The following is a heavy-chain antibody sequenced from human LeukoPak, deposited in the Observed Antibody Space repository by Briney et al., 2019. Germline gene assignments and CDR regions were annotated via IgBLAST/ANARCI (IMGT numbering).Heavy chain of an antibody. CDR3: ARGLYTTRHLNHFDY. CDR2: IYTSGDT. J-gene: IGHJ4*02. Sequence: GGSLRLSCAASGFTVSTKYMSWVRQAPGEGLEWVSTIYTSGDTYYAASVKGRFTISRDDSKNTLYLQVNSLRAEDTAVYYCARGLYTTRHLNHFDYWGQGTLVTVSS. D-gene: IGHD2-2*02. V-gene: IGHV3-53*01. CDR1: GFTVSTKY.